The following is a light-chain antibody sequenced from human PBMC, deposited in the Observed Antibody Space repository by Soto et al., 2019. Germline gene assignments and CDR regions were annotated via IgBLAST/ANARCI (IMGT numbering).Light chain of an antibody. J-gene: IGKJ1*01. CDR1: QDIGSV. V-gene: IGKV1-8*01. Sequence: AIRMTQSPSSLSASTGDTVTITCRASQDIGSVLAWYQQKPGTAPKVLISGASNLHGGVPSRFSGSGSRTDFTLTISSLQPEDVATYYCQKYYSTSWTFGQGTKVDI. CDR2: GAS. CDR3: QKYYSTSWT.